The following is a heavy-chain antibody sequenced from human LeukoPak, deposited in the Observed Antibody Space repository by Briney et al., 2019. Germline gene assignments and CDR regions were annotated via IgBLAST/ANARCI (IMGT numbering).Heavy chain of an antibody. CDR2: IKQDGSEK. CDR1: GFTFSDYW. J-gene: IGHJ5*01. V-gene: IGHV3-7*01. D-gene: IGHD4-11*01. Sequence: PGGSLRLSCAASGFTFSDYWMNWLRQAPGKGLGWVANIKQDGSEKYYVDSVKGRFTISRDNAKNSLYLQMNSLRAEDTAVYYCAKEGAYPIVTYDSWGQGTLVTVSS. CDR3: AKEGAYPIVTYDS.